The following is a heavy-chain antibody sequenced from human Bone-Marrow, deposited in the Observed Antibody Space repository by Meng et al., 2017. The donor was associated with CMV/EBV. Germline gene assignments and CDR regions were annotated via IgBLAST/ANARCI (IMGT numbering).Heavy chain of an antibody. V-gene: IGHV1-2*02. CDR1: GYTFTGYY. CDR2: INPNSGGT. J-gene: IGHJ4*02. D-gene: IGHD1-26*01. CDR3: AREGPSGSYSQDY. Sequence: ASVKVSCKASGYTFTGYYMHWVRQAPGQGLEWMGWINPNSGGTNYAQKFQGRVTMTRDTSISTAYMERSRLRSDDTAVYYCAREGPSGSYSQDYWGQGTLVTVSS.